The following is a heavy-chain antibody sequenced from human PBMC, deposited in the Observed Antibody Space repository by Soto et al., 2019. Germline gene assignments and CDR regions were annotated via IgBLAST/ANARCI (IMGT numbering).Heavy chain of an antibody. CDR3: AIYFCKKDRRTRQYWYVDY. J-gene: IGHJ4*02. D-gene: IGHD3-3*01. V-gene: IGHV4-34*01. CDR1: GGSFSGYY. Sequence: SQTLSLTCAVYGGSFSGYYWSWIRQPPGKGLEWIGEINHSGSTNYNPSLKSRVTISVDTSKNQFSLKLSSVTAADTAVYYCAIYFCKKDRRTRQYWYVDYWGQGTLVTVSS. CDR2: INHSGST.